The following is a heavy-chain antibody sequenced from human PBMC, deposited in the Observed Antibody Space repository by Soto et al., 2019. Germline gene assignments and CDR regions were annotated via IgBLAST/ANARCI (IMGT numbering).Heavy chain of an antibody. Sequence: GGSLRLSCAASGFTFSSYSMNWVRQAPGKGLEWVSYISSSSSTIYYADSVKGRFTISRDNAKNSLYLQMNSLRDEDTAVYYCAREDATVVTRGVPYYFDYWGQGTLVTVSS. D-gene: IGHD2-21*02. CDR2: ISSSSSTI. CDR1: GFTFSSYS. J-gene: IGHJ4*02. V-gene: IGHV3-48*02. CDR3: AREDATVVTRGVPYYFDY.